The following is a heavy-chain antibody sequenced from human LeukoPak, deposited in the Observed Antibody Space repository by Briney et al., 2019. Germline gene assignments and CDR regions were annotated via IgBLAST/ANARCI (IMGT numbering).Heavy chain of an antibody. D-gene: IGHD5-12*01. CDR1: GYTFTSYG. CDR2: ISAYNGNT. CDR3: ARDIVATIPSNYFDY. V-gene: IGHV1-18*01. J-gene: IGHJ4*02. Sequence: GASVKVSCKASGYTFTSYGISWVRRAPGQGLEWMGLISAYNGNTNYAQKLQGRVTMTTDTSTSTAYMELRSLRSDDTAVYYCARDIVATIPSNYFDYWGQGTLVTVSS.